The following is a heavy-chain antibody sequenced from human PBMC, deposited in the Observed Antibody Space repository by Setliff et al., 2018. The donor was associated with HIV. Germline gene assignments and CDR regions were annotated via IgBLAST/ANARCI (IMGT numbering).Heavy chain of an antibody. Sequence: PSETLSLTCTVSGGSISSYYWSWIRQPPGKGLEWIGGIYYSGSTNYNPSLKSRVTLSLDTSKNQFSLKLTSVTAADTAVYYCATDIVATLDYWGQGTLVTVSS. CDR2: IYYSGST. CDR3: ATDIVATLDY. CDR1: GGSISSYY. J-gene: IGHJ4*02. V-gene: IGHV4-59*01. D-gene: IGHD5-12*01.